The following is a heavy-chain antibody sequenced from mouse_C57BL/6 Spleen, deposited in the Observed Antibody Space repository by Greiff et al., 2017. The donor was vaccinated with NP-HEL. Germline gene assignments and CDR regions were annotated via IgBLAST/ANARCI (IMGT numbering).Heavy chain of an antibody. Sequence: VQLKQSGPELVKPGDSVKISCKASGYSFTGYFMNWVMQSHGKSLEWIGRINPYNGDTFYNQKFKGKATLTVDKSSSTAHMELRSLTSEDSAVYYCARRVLPHYFDYWGQGTTLTVSS. CDR3: ARRVLPHYFDY. J-gene: IGHJ2*01. D-gene: IGHD1-1*01. CDR2: INPYNGDT. V-gene: IGHV1-20*01. CDR1: GYSFTGYF.